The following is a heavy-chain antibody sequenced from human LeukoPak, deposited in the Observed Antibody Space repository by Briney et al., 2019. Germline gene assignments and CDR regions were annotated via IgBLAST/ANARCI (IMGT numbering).Heavy chain of an antibody. J-gene: IGHJ6*04. CDR1: GFTFSSYG. CDR2: ISYDGSNK. V-gene: IGHV3-30*18. Sequence: GRSLRLSCAASGFTFSSYGMHWVRQAPGKGLEWVAVISYDGSNKCYADSVKGRFTISRDNSKNTLYLQMNSLRAEDTAVYYCAKDQGYCSGGSCYPWNGMDVWGKGTTVTVSS. D-gene: IGHD2-15*01. CDR3: AKDQGYCSGGSCYPWNGMDV.